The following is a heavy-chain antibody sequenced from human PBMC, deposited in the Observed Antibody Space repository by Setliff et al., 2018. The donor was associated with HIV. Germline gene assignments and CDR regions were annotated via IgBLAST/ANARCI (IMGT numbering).Heavy chain of an antibody. CDR2: MNPHSGNT. CDR3: ARDIGITTTGKGWLEP. D-gene: IGHD1-1*01. J-gene: IGHJ5*02. V-gene: IGHV1-8*02. CDR1: VYTFTNYN. Sequence: ASVKVSCKASVYTFTNYNINWVRQATGQGLEWMGWMNPHSGNTGYAQKFQGRVTMTRNTSISTAYMELGSLRSEDTAVYYCARDIGITTTGKGWLEPWGQGTRSPSPQ.